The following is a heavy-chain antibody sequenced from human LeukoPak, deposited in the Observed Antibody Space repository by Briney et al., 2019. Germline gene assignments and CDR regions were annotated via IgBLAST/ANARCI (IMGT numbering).Heavy chain of an antibody. Sequence: ASVKVSCKASGGTFSSYAISWVRQAPGQGLEWMGGIIPIFGTANYAQKFQGRVTMTRDTSTSTVYMELSSLRSEDTAVYYCARDRSSGWYPDYWGQGTLVTVSS. V-gene: IGHV1-69*05. CDR3: ARDRSSGWYPDY. CDR2: IIPIFGTA. J-gene: IGHJ4*02. CDR1: GGTFSSYA. D-gene: IGHD6-19*01.